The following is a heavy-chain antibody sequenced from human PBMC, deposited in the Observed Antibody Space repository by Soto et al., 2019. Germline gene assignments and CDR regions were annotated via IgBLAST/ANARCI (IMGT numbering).Heavy chain of an antibody. D-gene: IGHD3-9*01. V-gene: IGHV3-23*01. J-gene: IGHJ4*02. CDR1: GFAFDING. CDR2: ISAGGGTT. CDR3: AKVRRDFAWLSELDYFDY. Sequence: EVQLLDSGGGLVQPGGSLRLSCAASGFAFDINGMTWVRQVPGKGLEWVSAISAGGGTTYYADPVKGRFTISGDNSKNMLYLQMNSLRAEDTAVYYCAKVRRDFAWLSELDYFDYWGQGTPVTVSS.